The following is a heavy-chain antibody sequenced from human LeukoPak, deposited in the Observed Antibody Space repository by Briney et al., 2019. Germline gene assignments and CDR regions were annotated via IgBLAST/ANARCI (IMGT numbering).Heavy chain of an antibody. CDR3: ARATAGNFDY. D-gene: IGHD1-14*01. J-gene: IGHJ4*02. CDR1: GYTFTSYG. V-gene: IGHV1-18*01. Sequence: ASVRVSCKASGYTFTSYGISWVRQAPGQGLEWMGWISVYNGNTNYAQKFQGRVTMTTDTSTSTAYMELRSLISDDTAVYYCARATAGNFDYWGQGTLVTVSS. CDR2: ISVYNGNT.